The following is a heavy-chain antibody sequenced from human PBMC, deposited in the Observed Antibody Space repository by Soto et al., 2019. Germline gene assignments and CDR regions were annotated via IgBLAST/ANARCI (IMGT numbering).Heavy chain of an antibody. Sequence: GASVKVSCKASGYTFTSYYMHWVRQAPGQGLEWMGWISAYNGNTNYAQKLQGRVTMTTDTSTSTAYMELRSLRSDDTAVYYCARVNRIAAAGTLNYYYYYGMDVWGQGTTVTVSS. V-gene: IGHV1-18*04. D-gene: IGHD6-13*01. CDR3: ARVNRIAAAGTLNYYYYYGMDV. J-gene: IGHJ6*02. CDR2: ISAYNGNT. CDR1: GYTFTSYY.